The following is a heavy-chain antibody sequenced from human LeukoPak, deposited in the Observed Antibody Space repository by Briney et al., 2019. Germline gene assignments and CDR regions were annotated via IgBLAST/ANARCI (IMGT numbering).Heavy chain of an antibody. V-gene: IGHV1-46*03. CDR3: ARFLGYCSSTSCHYYFDY. CDR1: GYTFTRYY. D-gene: IGHD2-2*03. Sequence: ASVKVSCKASGYTFTRYYMHWVRQAPGQGLEWMGIINPSGGSTNYAQKFQGRVTMTRHTSMSTVYMELSSLRSEDTAVYYCARFLGYCSSTSCHYYFDYWGQGTLVTFSS. CDR2: INPSGGST. J-gene: IGHJ4*02.